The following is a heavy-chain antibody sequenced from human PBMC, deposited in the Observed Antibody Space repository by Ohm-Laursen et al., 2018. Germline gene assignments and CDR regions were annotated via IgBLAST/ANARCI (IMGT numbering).Heavy chain of an antibody. CDR1: GGSISSSSYC. Sequence: SETLSLTCSVSGGSISSSSYCWSWIRQPPGKGLEWIGHINYSGNTNYNPSLKSRVTISVDTSKNQFSLRLSSVTAADTAVYYCARGSDAFDIWGQGTMVTVSS. J-gene: IGHJ3*02. CDR3: ARGSDAFDI. D-gene: IGHD2-15*01. CDR2: INYSGNT. V-gene: IGHV4-61*05.